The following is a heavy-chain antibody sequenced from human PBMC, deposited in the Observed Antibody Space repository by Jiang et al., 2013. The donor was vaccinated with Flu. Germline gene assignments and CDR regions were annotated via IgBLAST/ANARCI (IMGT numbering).Heavy chain of an antibody. D-gene: IGHD2-2*01. CDR3: ASGYCSSTSCPKGTYYYYGMDV. CDR2: IYPGDSDT. V-gene: IGHV5-51*03. J-gene: IGHJ6*04. Sequence: GAEVKKPGESLKISCKGSGYSFTSYWIGWVRQMPGKGLEWMGIIYPGDSDTRYSPSFQGQVTISADKSITTAYLQWSSLKASDTAMYYCASGYCSSTSCPKGTYYYYGMDVVGQRDHGHRLL. CDR1: GYSFTSYW.